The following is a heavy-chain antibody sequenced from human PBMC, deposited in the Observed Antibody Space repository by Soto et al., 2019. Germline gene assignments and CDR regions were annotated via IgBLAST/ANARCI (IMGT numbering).Heavy chain of an antibody. CDR1: GGTFSSYT. Sequence: QVQLVQSGTEVKKPGSSVKVSSKASGGTFSSYTISWVREAPGQGLEWMGRIIPILGIANYAQKFQGRVTITADKSTSTAYMELSSLRSEDTAVYYCAMEYCSSTSCYGDYWGQVTLVTVSS. D-gene: IGHD2-2*01. J-gene: IGHJ4*02. V-gene: IGHV1-69*02. CDR2: IIPILGIA. CDR3: AMEYCSSTSCYGDY.